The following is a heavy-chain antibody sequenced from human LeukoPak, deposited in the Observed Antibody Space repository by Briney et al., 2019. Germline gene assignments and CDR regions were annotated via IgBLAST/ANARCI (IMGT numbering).Heavy chain of an antibody. D-gene: IGHD2-2*01. CDR1: GFTFSNAW. Sequence: GGSLRLSCAASGFTFSNAWMSWVRQAPGKGLEWVGRIKSKTDGGTTDYAAPVKGRFTISRDDSKNTLHLQMNSLKTEDTAVYYCTTDQRYCSSTSCYYFDYWGQGTLVTVSS. CDR2: IKSKTDGGTT. CDR3: TTDQRYCSSTSCYYFDY. J-gene: IGHJ4*02. V-gene: IGHV3-15*01.